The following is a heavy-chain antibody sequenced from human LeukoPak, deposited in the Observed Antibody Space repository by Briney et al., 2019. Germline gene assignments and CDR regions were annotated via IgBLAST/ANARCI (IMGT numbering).Heavy chain of an antibody. Sequence: GGSLRLSCAASGFNFSTYAITWVRQAPGKGLEWVAGITGSGSRTHYADSVKGRFIISRDNSKNTLYLQMSSLRAEDMAIYYCAKEVGATSSYYTMGVWGQGTTVTVSS. V-gene: IGHV3-23*01. D-gene: IGHD1-26*01. J-gene: IGHJ6*02. CDR1: GFNFSTYA. CDR2: ITGSGSRT. CDR3: AKEVGATSSYYTMGV.